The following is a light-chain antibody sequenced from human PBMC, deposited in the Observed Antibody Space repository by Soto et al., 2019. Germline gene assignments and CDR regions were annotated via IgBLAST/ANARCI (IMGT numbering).Light chain of an antibody. Sequence: QSVLAQPASVSGSPGQSITISCTGTSSDVGAYNYVSWYQQHPGKAPKLIIFEVSNRPSGISNRFSGSKSGQTASLSISGLQAEDEADYYCSAYSDIDTKVFGTGTKLTVL. CDR2: EVS. J-gene: IGLJ1*01. CDR1: SSDVGAYNY. V-gene: IGLV2-14*01. CDR3: SAYSDIDTKV.